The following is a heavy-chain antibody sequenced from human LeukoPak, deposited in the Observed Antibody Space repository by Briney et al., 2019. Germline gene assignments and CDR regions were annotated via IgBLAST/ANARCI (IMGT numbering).Heavy chain of an antibody. D-gene: IGHD2-2*01. Sequence: ASVKVCCKASGYTFTSYAMHSVRQAPGQRLEWMGWINAGNGNTKYSQKFQGRGTITRDTSASTAYMELSSLRSEDTAVYYCARARHLLPAAIWWFDPWGQGTLVTVSS. CDR1: GYTFTSYA. CDR2: INAGNGNT. V-gene: IGHV1-3*01. CDR3: ARARHLLPAAIWWFDP. J-gene: IGHJ5*02.